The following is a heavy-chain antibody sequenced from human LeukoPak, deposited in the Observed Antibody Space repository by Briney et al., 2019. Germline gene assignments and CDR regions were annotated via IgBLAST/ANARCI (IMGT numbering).Heavy chain of an antibody. CDR2: INPNSGGT. D-gene: IGHD6-6*01. V-gene: IGHV1-2*02. J-gene: IGHJ4*02. CDR1: GYTFTGYY. Sequence: ASVKVSCKASGYTFTGYYMHWVRQAPGQGLEWMGWINPNSGGTNYAQKFQGRVTMTRDTSISTAYMELSRLRSDDTAVYYCARGEGIAARHLGYWGQGTLVTVSS. CDR3: ARGEGIAARHLGY.